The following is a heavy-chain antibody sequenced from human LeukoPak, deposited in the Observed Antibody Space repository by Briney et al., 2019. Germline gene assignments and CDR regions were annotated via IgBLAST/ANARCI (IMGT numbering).Heavy chain of an antibody. V-gene: IGHV4-59*01. D-gene: IGHD6-13*01. Sequence: SETLSLTCTVSGGSISSYYWSWIRQPPGKGLEWIGYIYYSGSTNYNPSLKSRVTISVDTSKDQFSLKLSSVTAADTAVYYCARGVAAAANYYYYYHMDVWGKGTTVTISS. J-gene: IGHJ6*03. CDR2: IYYSGST. CDR3: ARGVAAAANYYYYYHMDV. CDR1: GGSISSYY.